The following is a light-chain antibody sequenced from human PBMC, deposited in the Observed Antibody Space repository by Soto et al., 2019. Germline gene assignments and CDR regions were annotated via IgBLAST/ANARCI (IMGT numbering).Light chain of an antibody. CDR1: QSVSSN. Sequence: EIVMTQSPATLSVSPGERATLSCRASQSVSSNLAWYQQKPGQAPRLLIYGASTRATGIPARFSGSGSGTEFTLTISRLPDEDFAIYYCQQYNNWPRTFGQGTKVEIK. CDR3: QQYNNWPRT. J-gene: IGKJ1*01. CDR2: GAS. V-gene: IGKV3-15*01.